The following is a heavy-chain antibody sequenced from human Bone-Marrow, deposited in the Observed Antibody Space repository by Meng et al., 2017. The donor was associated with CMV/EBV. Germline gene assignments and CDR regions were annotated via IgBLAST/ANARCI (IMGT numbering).Heavy chain of an antibody. D-gene: IGHD6-13*01. CDR3: AIIAAAWRDY. CDR2: ISWDGDST. J-gene: IGHJ4*02. V-gene: IGHV3-43D*03. Sequence: GGSLRLSCAASGFTFDAYAMHWVRQAPGKGLEWVSAISWDGDSTYYSESVKGRFTISRDNAKNSLYLQMISLRAEDTAVYYCAIIAAAWRDYWGQGTLVTVSS. CDR1: GFTFDAYA.